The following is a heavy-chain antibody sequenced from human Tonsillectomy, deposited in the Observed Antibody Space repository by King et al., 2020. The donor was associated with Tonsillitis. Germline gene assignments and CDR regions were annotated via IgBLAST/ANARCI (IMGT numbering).Heavy chain of an antibody. CDR3: VSDTGTNWNDDTFDS. J-gene: IGHJ3*02. CDR2: INTDGSTT. CDR1: GFTFSKYW. V-gene: IGHV3-74*01. Sequence: QLVQSGGGLVQPGGSLRHSCAASGFTFSKYWIHWVRQAPGEGLLWVSRINTDGSTTNYADSVKGRITISRDNANNTLFLQMHSLRAEDTAVYYCVSDTGTNWNDDTFDSWGQGTMVTVSS. D-gene: IGHD1-1*01.